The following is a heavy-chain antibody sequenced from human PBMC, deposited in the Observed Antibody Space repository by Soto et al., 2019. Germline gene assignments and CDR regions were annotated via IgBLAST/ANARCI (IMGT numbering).Heavy chain of an antibody. V-gene: IGHV3-21*01. CDR2: ISSSSSYI. CDR3: ARGRLGTTASVIDY. Sequence: PGGSPRPSCAACGVTVSSYSMNWVRQAPGKGLEWVSSISSSSSYIYYADSVKGRFTISRDNAKNSLYLQMNSLRAEDTAVYYCARGRLGTTASVIDYWGQGTLVTVSS. CDR1: GVTVSSYS. J-gene: IGHJ4*02. D-gene: IGHD4-4*01.